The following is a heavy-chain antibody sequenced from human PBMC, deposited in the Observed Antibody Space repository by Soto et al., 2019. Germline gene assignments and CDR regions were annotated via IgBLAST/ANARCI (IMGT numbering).Heavy chain of an antibody. V-gene: IGHV4-39*01. D-gene: IGHD2-15*01. J-gene: IGHJ4*02. CDR1: GDSINIIVDY. Sequence: SETMSLSCTVSGDSINIIVDYGAWIKQPPGKGLEWVGSMYYSGSAYYNPSLERRVTISVDTSKNPFSLKLASVTAADTAVYYCARHVHETGYCSAGTCSRFDYWGQGTQVTVSS. CDR3: ARHVHETGYCSAGTCSRFDY. CDR2: MYYSGSA.